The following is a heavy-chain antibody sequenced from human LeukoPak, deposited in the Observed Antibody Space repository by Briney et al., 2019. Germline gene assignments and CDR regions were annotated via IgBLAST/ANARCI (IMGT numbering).Heavy chain of an antibody. CDR2: ISGSGGNT. CDR1: GFTFSSYA. Sequence: GGSLRLSCAASGFTFSSYAMSWVRQVPGKGPEWVSAISGSGGNTYYADSVKGRFTISRDNSKNTLYLQMNSLRVEDTAVYYCAKGPLIEVAGTTWDYWGQGTLVAVSS. D-gene: IGHD6-19*01. CDR3: AKGPLIEVAGTTWDY. V-gene: IGHV3-23*01. J-gene: IGHJ4*02.